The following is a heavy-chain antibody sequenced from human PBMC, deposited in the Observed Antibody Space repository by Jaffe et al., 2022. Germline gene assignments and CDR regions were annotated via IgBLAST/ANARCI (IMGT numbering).Heavy chain of an antibody. CDR2: IYYSGST. J-gene: IGHJ4*02. D-gene: IGHD6-19*01. Sequence: QLQLQESGPGLVKPSETLSLTCTVSGGSISSSSYYWGWIRQPPGKGLEWIGSIYYSGSTYYNPSLKSRVTISVDTSKNQFSLKLSSVTAADTAVYYCARHQVAVADPFDYWGQGTLVTVSS. V-gene: IGHV4-39*01. CDR3: ARHQVAVADPFDY. CDR1: GGSISSSSYY.